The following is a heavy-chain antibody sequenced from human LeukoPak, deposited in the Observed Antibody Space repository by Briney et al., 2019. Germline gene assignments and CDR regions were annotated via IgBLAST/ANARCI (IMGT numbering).Heavy chain of an antibody. Sequence: GGSLRLSCAASGFTFSTYAMSWVRQAPGKGLEWVSAISGSGGSTYYADSVKGRFTISRDNSKNTLYLQMNSLRAEDTAVYYCAKDLGYYDSSGYYFNFWGQGTLVTVSS. CDR3: AKDLGYYDSSGYYFNF. CDR2: ISGSGGST. D-gene: IGHD3-22*01. V-gene: IGHV3-23*01. CDR1: GFTFSTYA. J-gene: IGHJ4*02.